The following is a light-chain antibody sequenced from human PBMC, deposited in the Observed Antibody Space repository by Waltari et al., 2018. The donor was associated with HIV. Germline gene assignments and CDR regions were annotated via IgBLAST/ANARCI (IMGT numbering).Light chain of an antibody. Sequence: DIEMTQSPSSLSASVGDRGTITCRPSQSVSTYLNWYQQQPGKAPKVLIYAASTLQSGVPSRFSGSASGTDFPLTITSLQPEDSATYYCHSGYKIPSFGGGTKVEIK. CDR1: QSVSTY. J-gene: IGKJ4*01. V-gene: IGKV1-39*02. CDR2: AAS. CDR3: HSGYKIPS.